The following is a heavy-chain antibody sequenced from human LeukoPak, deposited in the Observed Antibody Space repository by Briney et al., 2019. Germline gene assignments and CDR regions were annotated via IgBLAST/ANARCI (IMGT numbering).Heavy chain of an antibody. Sequence: PGGSLRLSCAASGFTFSRYGMHWVRQAPGKGLEWVAVILFDGSNKYYADSVKGRFTISRDNSKNTLYLQVNSLRAEDTAVYYCAKVGDGDYYLDYWGQGTLVTVSS. V-gene: IGHV3-33*06. CDR2: ILFDGSNK. D-gene: IGHD4-17*01. CDR3: AKVGDGDYYLDY. CDR1: GFTFSRYG. J-gene: IGHJ4*02.